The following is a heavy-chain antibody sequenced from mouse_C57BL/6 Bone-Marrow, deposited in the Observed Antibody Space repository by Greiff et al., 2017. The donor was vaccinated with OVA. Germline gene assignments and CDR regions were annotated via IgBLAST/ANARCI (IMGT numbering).Heavy chain of an antibody. CDR3: ARMEYYGSSVFDY. Sequence: EVQRVESGGGLVKPGGSLKLSCAASGFTFSSYTMSWVRQTPEKRLEWVATISGGGGNTYYPDSVKGRFTISRDNAKNTLYLQMSSLRSEDTALYYCARMEYYGSSVFDYWGQGTTLTVSS. CDR1: GFTFSSYT. J-gene: IGHJ2*01. V-gene: IGHV5-9*01. D-gene: IGHD1-1*01. CDR2: ISGGGGNT.